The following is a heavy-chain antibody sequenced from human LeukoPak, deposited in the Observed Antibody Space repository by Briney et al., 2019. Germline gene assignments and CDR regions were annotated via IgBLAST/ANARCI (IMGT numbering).Heavy chain of an antibody. J-gene: IGHJ5*02. CDR2: IYYSGST. Sequence: ETLSLTCTVSGGSISSYYWSWIRQPPRKGLEWIGYIYYSGSTNYNPSLKSRVTISVDTSENQFSLKLSSVTAADTAVYYCARASPRTTGTLFDPWGHGTLVTVSS. CDR3: ARASPRTTGTLFDP. CDR1: GGSISSYY. D-gene: IGHD1-1*01. V-gene: IGHV4-59*01.